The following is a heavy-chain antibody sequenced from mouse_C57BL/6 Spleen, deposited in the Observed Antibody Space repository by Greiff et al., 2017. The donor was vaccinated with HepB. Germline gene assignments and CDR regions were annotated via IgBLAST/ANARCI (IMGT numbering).Heavy chain of an antibody. V-gene: IGHV5-9-1*02. D-gene: IGHD1-1*01. Sequence: EVKLVESGEGLVKPGGSLKLSCAASGFTFSSYAMSWVRQTPEKRLEWVAYISSGGDYIYYADTVKGRFTISRDNARNTLYLQMSSLKSEDTAMYYCTSHYYGSSYGWYFDVWGTGTTVTVSS. CDR3: TSHYYGSSYGWYFDV. CDR1: GFTFSSYA. CDR2: ISSGGDYI. J-gene: IGHJ1*03.